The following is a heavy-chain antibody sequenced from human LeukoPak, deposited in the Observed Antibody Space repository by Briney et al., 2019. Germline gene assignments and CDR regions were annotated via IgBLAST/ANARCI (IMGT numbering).Heavy chain of an antibody. CDR3: AREICGGYSSSWCLGAFDI. CDR2: INSDGSST. V-gene: IGHV3-74*01. CDR1: GFTFSSYW. Sequence: PGGSLRLSCAASGFTFSSYWMHWVRQAPRKGLVWVSRINSDGSSTSYADSVKGRFTISRDNAKNTLYLQMNSLRAEDTAVYYCAREICGGYSSSWCLGAFDIWGQGTMVTVSS. J-gene: IGHJ3*02. D-gene: IGHD6-13*01.